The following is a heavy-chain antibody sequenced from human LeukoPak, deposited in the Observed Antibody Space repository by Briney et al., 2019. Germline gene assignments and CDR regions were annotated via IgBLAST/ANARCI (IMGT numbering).Heavy chain of an antibody. CDR1: GFTFSSSG. V-gene: IGHV3-33*01. J-gene: IGHJ4*02. Sequence: PGGSLRLSCAASGFTFSSSGMHWVRQAPGKGLEWVAVIWYDGSNKYYADSVKGRFTISRDNSMNTMFLQMNSLRAEDTAVYYCARVIAARHFDYWGQGTLVTVSS. D-gene: IGHD6-6*01. CDR2: IWYDGSNK. CDR3: ARVIAARHFDY.